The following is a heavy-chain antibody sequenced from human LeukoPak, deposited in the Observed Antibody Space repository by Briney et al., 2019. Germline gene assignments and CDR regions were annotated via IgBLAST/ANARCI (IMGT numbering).Heavy chain of an antibody. CDR3: ARHIVVVPAAHDAFDI. CDR1: GGSISSSSYY. V-gene: IGHV4-39*01. CDR2: IYYSGST. J-gene: IGHJ3*02. D-gene: IGHD2-2*01. Sequence: PSETLSLTCTVSGGSISSSSYYWGWIRQPPGEGLEWIGSIYYSGSTYYNPSLKSRVTISVDTSKNQFSLKLSSVTAADTAVYYCARHIVVVPAAHDAFDIWGQGTMVTVSS.